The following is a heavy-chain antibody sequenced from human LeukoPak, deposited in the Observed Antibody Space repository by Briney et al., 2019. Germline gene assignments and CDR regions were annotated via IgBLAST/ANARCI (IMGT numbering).Heavy chain of an antibody. Sequence: PSETLSLNCTVSRGSISTYYWTWIRQPPGKGLEWIGSIYYSGSTYYNPSLKSRVTISVDTSKNQFSLKLSSVTAADTAVYYCASGLETVTIDYWGQGTLVTVSS. J-gene: IGHJ4*02. D-gene: IGHD4-17*01. CDR3: ASGLETVTIDY. CDR2: IYYSGST. V-gene: IGHV4-59*05. CDR1: RGSISTYY.